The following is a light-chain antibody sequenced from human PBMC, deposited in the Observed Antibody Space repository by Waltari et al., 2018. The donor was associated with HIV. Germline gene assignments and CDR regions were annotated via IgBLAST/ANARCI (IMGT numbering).Light chain of an antibody. J-gene: IGLJ2*01. V-gene: IGLV2-23*02. CDR1: SRDAGGYNL. Sequence: QSALTQPASVSGSPGPSITIPCTGPSRDAGGYNLFSWYQQHPGKAPKLMIYEVSKRPSGVSNRFSGSKSGNTASLTISGLQAEDEADYYCCAYAGSTTYVIFGGGTKLTVL. CDR3: CAYAGSTTYVI. CDR2: EVS.